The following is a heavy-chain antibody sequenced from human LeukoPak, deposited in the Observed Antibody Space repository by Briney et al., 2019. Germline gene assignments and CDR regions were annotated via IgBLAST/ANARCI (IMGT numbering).Heavy chain of an antibody. J-gene: IGHJ5*02. D-gene: IGHD3-16*01. V-gene: IGHV3-74*01. Sequence: GGSLRLSCTASGFPFSNYWMFWVRQAPGKGLVWVARIRGHKNEVYYAGAVEGRFTTSRDNAKNTLYLQMNSLTAEDTGFSYCARYEGGGRPGIDLWGRGTLVTVS. CDR1: GFPFSNYW. CDR2: IRGHKNEV. CDR3: ARYEGGGRPGIDL.